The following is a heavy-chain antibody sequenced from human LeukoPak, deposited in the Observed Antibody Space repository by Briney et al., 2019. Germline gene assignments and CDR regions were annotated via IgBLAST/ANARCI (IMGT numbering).Heavy chain of an antibody. V-gene: IGHV4-59*01. CDR2: IYNSGST. CDR1: DGSITSYY. Sequence: SETLSLTCTVPDGSITSYYWNWSRQPPGKGLEWIGNIYNSGSTDYNPSLKSRVTISVNTSRNQISLKLSSVTAAGAAVYYCARDKGPSWYFDLWGRGTLVTVSS. J-gene: IGHJ2*01. CDR3: ARDKGPSWYFDL.